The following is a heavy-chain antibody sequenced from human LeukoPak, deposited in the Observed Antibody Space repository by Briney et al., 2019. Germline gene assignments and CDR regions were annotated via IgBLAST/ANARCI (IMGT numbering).Heavy chain of an antibody. CDR3: ARAFVRTHSSSWYAGAQMDYYYYYMDV. Sequence: KPSETLSLTCTVSGGSISSYYWSWIRQPPGKGLEWIGYIYYSGSTNYNPSLKSRVTISVDTSKNQFSLKLSSVTAADTAVYYCARAFVRTHSSSWYAGAQMDYYYYYMDVWGKGTTVTVSS. CDR1: GGSISSYY. D-gene: IGHD6-13*01. CDR2: IYYSGST. J-gene: IGHJ6*03. V-gene: IGHV4-59*01.